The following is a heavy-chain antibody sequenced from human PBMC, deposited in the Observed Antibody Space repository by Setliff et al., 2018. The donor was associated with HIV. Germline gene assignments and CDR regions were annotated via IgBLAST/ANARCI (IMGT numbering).Heavy chain of an antibody. CDR1: GFTFSNYA. CDR3: AKQRYYDGNDGFDV. D-gene: IGHD3-3*01. V-gene: IGHV3-23*01. Sequence: QPGGSLRLSCAASGFTFSNYAMSWVRQAPGEGLEWVSAILSTGERTFYADSVKGRFTISRDNSKNTVYLQMDSLRAEDTALYYCAKQRYYDGNDGFDVWGQGTMVTVSS. CDR2: ILSTGERT. J-gene: IGHJ3*01.